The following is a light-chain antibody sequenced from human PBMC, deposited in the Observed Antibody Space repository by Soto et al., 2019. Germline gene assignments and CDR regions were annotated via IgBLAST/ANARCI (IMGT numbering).Light chain of an antibody. J-gene: IGLJ1*01. Sequence: QSVLTQPPSVSGAPGQRGSISCTGSSSNVGAGYDVPWYQQLPGTAPKLLIYGNSNRPSGVPDRFSGSKSGTSASLAITGLQAEDEADYYCQSYESSLSGYVVGTGTKVTDL. CDR3: QSYESSLSGYV. V-gene: IGLV1-40*01. CDR1: SSNVGAGYD. CDR2: GNS.